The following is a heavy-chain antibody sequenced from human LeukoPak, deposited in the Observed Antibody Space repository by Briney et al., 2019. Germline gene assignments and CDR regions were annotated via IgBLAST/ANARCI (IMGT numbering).Heavy chain of an antibody. D-gene: IGHD3-22*01. V-gene: IGHV1-69*10. CDR3: ARASKHRYYYDSSGSPLYYYYGMDV. Sequence: SVSLSFTASGGTFNSYAIRWGRQAPGQGGEGMGGIIPILGIGNYTQKFQGRVTITADKSTSPAYMELSSLRSEDTAVYYCARASKHRYYYDSSGSPLYYYYGMDVWGQGTTVTVSS. CDR1: GGTFNSYA. CDR2: IIPILGIG. J-gene: IGHJ6*02.